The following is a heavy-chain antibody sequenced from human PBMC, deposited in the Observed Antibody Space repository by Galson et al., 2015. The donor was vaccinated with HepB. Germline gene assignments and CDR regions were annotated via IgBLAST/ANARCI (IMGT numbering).Heavy chain of an antibody. CDR3: ATGGYSRRGDAFDI. CDR2: FDPEDGET. D-gene: IGHD6-13*01. J-gene: IGHJ3*02. V-gene: IGHV1-24*01. CDR1: GYTLTELS. Sequence: SVKVSCKVSGYTLTELSMHWVRQAPGKGLEWMGGFDPEDGETIYAQKFQGRVTMTEDTSTDTAYMELSSLRSEDTAVYYCATGGYSRRGDAFDIWGQGTMVTVSS.